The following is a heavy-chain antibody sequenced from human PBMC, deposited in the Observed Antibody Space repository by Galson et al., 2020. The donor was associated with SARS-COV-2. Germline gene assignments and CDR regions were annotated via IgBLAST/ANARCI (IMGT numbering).Heavy chain of an antibody. J-gene: IGHJ6*02. Sequence: GGSLRLSCAASGFTFSSYSMNWVRQAPGKGLEWVSYISSSSSTIYYADSVKGRFTISRDNAKNSLYLQMNSLRDEDTAVYYCARDLTFLITGTYYGMDVWGQGTTVTVSS. V-gene: IGHV3-48*02. CDR1: GFTFSSYS. CDR2: ISSSSSTI. D-gene: IGHD1-7*01. CDR3: ARDLTFLITGTYYGMDV.